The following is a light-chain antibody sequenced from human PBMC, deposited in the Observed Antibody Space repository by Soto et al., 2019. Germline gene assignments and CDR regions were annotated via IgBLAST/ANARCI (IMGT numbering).Light chain of an antibody. CDR1: QSVSSN. CDR3: QQYNNWPPGFT. J-gene: IGKJ3*01. CDR2: GAS. V-gene: IGKV3-15*01. Sequence: EIVMTQSPATLSVSPGERATLSCRASQSVSSNLAWYQQKPGQAPRLLIYGASTRATGIPARFSGSGSGTEFTLTISSRQSEDFAVYYCQQYNNWPPGFTFGPGTKVDIK.